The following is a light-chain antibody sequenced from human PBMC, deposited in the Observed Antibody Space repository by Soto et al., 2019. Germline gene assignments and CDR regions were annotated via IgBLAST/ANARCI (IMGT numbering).Light chain of an antibody. CDR1: SSDVGAYNF. CDR3: SSYTSSSTHV. V-gene: IGLV2-14*03. CDR2: DVS. J-gene: IGLJ1*01. Sequence: QSVLTQHASVSGSPGQSITISCTGSSSDVGAYNFVSWYQQHPGKVPRLMIFDVSSRPSGVSDRFSGSKSGNTASLTISGLQAEDEGDYYCSSYTSSSTHVFGSGTKLTVL.